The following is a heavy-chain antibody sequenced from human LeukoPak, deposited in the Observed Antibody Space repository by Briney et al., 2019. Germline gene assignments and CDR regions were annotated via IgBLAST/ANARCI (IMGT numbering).Heavy chain of an antibody. CDR2: ISGRSGST. CDR1: GFIFSNYA. Sequence: PGASLSLSCAASGFIFSNYAMYWVRQAPGKGLEWVSAISGRSGSTYYADSVKGRFTISRDSSKNTLYLQMNSLRADDTAVYYCAKWGDYDVLTGYYVSDFWGQGTLVTVSS. V-gene: IGHV3-23*01. J-gene: IGHJ4*02. CDR3: AKWGDYDVLTGYYVSDF. D-gene: IGHD3-9*01.